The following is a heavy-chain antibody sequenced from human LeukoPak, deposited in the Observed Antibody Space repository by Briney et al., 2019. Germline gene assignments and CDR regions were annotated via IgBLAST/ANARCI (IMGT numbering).Heavy chain of an antibody. J-gene: IGHJ4*01. Sequence: PSQTLSLTCTVSGGSISSGDYYWSWVRQPPGKGLEWIGYIYNSGNTYYNPSLMSRLTISVDLSKNQFSLSLSSVTAADTAVYYCARIDYGGNAYYFDYWGHGTLVTVSP. D-gene: IGHD4-23*01. CDR1: GGSISSGDYY. CDR3: ARIDYGGNAYYFDY. CDR2: IYNSGNT. V-gene: IGHV4-30-4*01.